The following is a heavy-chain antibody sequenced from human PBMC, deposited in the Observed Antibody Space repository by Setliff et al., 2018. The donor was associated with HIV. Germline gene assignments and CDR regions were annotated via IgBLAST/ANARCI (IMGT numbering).Heavy chain of an antibody. CDR1: GGSFSAYY. D-gene: IGHD6-19*01. CDR3: ARRPAGAVAGGYGMDV. J-gene: IGHJ6*02. CDR2: INHSGGT. Sequence: SETLSLTCAVYGGSFSAYYWSWIRQTPGKGLEWIGEINHSGGTNYNPSLKSRVTMSVDTSKNQFSLKLSSVTAADTAVYYCARRPAGAVAGGYGMDVWGQGTTVTVSS. V-gene: IGHV4-34*01.